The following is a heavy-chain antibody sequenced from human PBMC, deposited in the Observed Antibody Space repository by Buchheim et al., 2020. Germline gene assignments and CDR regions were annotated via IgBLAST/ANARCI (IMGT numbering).Heavy chain of an antibody. CDR1: GGSFSGYY. Sequence: QVQLQQWGAGLLKPSETLSLTCAVYGGSFSGYYWSWIRQPPGKGLEWIGEINRSGNTNYNPSLKSRVTISVDTSKNQFSLKVNSVTATDTAVYYCARSKKVPAAINYYYYMDVWGKETT. V-gene: IGHV4-34*01. D-gene: IGHD2-2*02. CDR2: INRSGNT. CDR3: ARSKKVPAAINYYYYMDV. J-gene: IGHJ6*03.